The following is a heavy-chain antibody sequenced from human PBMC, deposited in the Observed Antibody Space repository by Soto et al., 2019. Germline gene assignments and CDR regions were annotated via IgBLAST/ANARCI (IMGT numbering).Heavy chain of an antibody. J-gene: IGHJ4*02. V-gene: IGHV3-23*01. CDR1: GFTFSNYG. CDR3: ARDED. CDR2: ISGSGDNA. Sequence: EVQLLESGGGLVQPGGSLRLSCAASGFTFSNYGMNWVRQAPGKGLEWVSTISGSGDNAYYADSVKGRFTISRDNSRNTLYLQMNSLRAEDTAVYYCARDEDWGQGTLVTVSS.